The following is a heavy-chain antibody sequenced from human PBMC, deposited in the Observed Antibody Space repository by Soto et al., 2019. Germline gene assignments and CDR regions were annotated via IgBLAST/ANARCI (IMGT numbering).Heavy chain of an antibody. CDR2: ISSGSSTI. CDR3: ARVAPHNWFDS. D-gene: IGHD3-3*02. Sequence: EVQLVESGGGLVQPGGSLRLSCVASGFTFSSYSMNWVRQAPGKGLEWVSYISSGSSTIYYADSVKGRFIISRDNARNSLYRQMNSLRDEDTAVYYCARVAPHNWFDSWGQGTLVTVSS. V-gene: IGHV3-48*02. CDR1: GFTFSSYS. J-gene: IGHJ5*01.